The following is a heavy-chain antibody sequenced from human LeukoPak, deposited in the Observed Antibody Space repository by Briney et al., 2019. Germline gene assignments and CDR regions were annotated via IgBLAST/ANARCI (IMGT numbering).Heavy chain of an antibody. D-gene: IGHD3-10*01. V-gene: IGHV4-4*07. CDR1: GGSISSYY. CDR2: MYTSGST. J-gene: IGHJ4*02. CDR3: ARDRYYGSGGLYYFDY. Sequence: PPETLSLTCTVSGGSISSYYWSWIRQPAGKGLEWIGRMYTSGSTNYNPSLKSRVTMSVDTSKNQFSLKLRSVTAADTAVYYCARDRYYGSGGLYYFDYWGQGTLVIVSS.